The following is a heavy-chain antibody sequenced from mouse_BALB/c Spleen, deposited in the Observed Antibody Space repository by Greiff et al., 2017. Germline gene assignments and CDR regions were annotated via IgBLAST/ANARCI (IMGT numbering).Heavy chain of an antibody. CDR2: ISSGGST. V-gene: IGHV5-6-5*01. CDR1: GFTFSSYA. Sequence: EVQVVESGGGLVKPGGSLKLSCAASGFTFSSYAMSWVRQTPEKRLEWVASISSGGSTYYPDSVKGRFTISRDNARNILYLQMSSLRSEDTAMYYCARGGTVVDYWGQGTTLTVSS. CDR3: ARGGTVVDY. D-gene: IGHD1-1*01. J-gene: IGHJ2*01.